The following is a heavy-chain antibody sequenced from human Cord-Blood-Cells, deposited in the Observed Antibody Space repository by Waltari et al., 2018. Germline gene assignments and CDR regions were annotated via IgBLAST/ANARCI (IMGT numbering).Heavy chain of an antibody. J-gene: IGHJ5*02. V-gene: IGHV1-18*01. CDR3: ARDESPRYYDFWSGYSWFDP. Sequence: QVQLVQSGAEVKKPGASVKVSCKASGYTFTSHGISWVRQAPAQGPEWVGWISAYNSNTNYAQKLQGRVTMTTYTSTLPAYLELRSLRSDVTAVYYCARDESPRYYDFWSGYSWFDPWGQGTLVTVSS. D-gene: IGHD3-3*01. CDR1: GYTFTSHG. CDR2: ISAYNSNT.